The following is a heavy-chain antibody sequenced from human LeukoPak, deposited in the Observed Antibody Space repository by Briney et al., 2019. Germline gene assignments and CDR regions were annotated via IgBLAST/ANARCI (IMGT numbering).Heavy chain of an antibody. D-gene: IGHD3-22*01. CDR2: IYYSGST. J-gene: IGHJ4*02. CDR3: ARDGFYDSSGYYYNWVFDY. Sequence: PSETLSLTCSVSGGSISSYYWGWIRQPPGKGLEWIGSIYYSGSTYYNPSLKSRVTISVDTSKNQFSLKLSSVTAADTAVYYCARDGFYDSSGYYYNWVFDYWGQGTLVTVSS. CDR1: GGSISSYY. V-gene: IGHV4-39*07.